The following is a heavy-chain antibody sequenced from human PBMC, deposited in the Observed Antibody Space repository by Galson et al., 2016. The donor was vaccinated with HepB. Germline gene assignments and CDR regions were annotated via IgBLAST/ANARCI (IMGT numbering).Heavy chain of an antibody. V-gene: IGHV1-2*06. Sequence: SVKVSCKASGYPFNNYDVTWVRQAAGQGLEWMGRIHPNSGATYYPQRFQGRVTMTRDTSISTAYMELSGLRSGDTAVYYCATKHGGGGNCEFPLFDFWGQGTRVTVSS. D-gene: IGHD2-21*01. CDR3: ATKHGGGGNCEFPLFDF. CDR1: GYPFNNYD. CDR2: IHPNSGAT. J-gene: IGHJ4*02.